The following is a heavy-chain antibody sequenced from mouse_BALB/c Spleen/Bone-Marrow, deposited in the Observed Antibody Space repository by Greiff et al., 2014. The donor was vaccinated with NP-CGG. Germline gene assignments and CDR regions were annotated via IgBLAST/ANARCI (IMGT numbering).Heavy chain of an antibody. J-gene: IGHJ1*01. V-gene: IGHV1-18*01. CDR3: AREYYGDWYFDV. Sequence: ESGPELVKPGASMKISCKASGYSFTGYTMNWVKQSHGKNLEWIGLINPYNGGTTYNQKFKGKATLTVDKSSSTAYMELLRLTSEDSAVYYCAREYYGDWYFDVWGAGTTVTVSS. CDR1: GYSFTGYT. CDR2: INPYNGGT. D-gene: IGHD1-1*01.